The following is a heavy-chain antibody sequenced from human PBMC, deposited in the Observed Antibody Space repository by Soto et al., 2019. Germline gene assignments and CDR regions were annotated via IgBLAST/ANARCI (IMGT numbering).Heavy chain of an antibody. J-gene: IGHJ5*02. V-gene: IGHV4-39*01. D-gene: IGHD3-3*01. CDR1: GGSISSSSYY. CDR2: IYYSGST. CDR3: ATQYYDLWSGSQNPATGFAP. Sequence: QLQLQESGPGLVKPSETLSLTCTVSGGSISSSSYYWGWIRQPPGKGLEWIGSIYYSGSTYYNPSHKKRFTICIDTSKNQFPLKLSSVPAADTAVYYCATQYYDLWSGSQNPATGFAPWGQGTLVTVSS.